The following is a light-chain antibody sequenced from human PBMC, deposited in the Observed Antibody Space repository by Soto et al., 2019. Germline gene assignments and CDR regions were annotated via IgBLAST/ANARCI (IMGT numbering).Light chain of an antibody. CDR3: QQRNSWPPLFT. J-gene: IGKJ3*01. Sequence: EIVLTQSPGTLSLSPGGAATRACRGSHTISSSYLAWYQQKPGQAPRLLRYGISRRATGIPARFSGSGSGTDFTLTIRTLEPEDFAVYSGQQRNSWPPLFTFGPGTKVDIK. V-gene: IGKV3D-20*02. CDR2: GIS. CDR1: HTISSSY.